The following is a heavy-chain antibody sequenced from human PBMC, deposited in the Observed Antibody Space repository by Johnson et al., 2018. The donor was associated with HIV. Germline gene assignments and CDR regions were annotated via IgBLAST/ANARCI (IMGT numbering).Heavy chain of an antibody. D-gene: IGHD6-13*01. Sequence: QVQLVESGGGVVQPGGSLRLSCAASGFTFSSYGMHWVRQAPGKGLEWVAFIRYDGSNKYYADSVKGRFTISRDNSKNTLYLQMNSLRAEDTAVYYCARDDTGYSSSFDAFDVWGQGTMVTVSS. CDR2: IRYDGSNK. V-gene: IGHV3-30*02. CDR3: ARDDTGYSSSFDAFDV. J-gene: IGHJ3*01. CDR1: GFTFSSYG.